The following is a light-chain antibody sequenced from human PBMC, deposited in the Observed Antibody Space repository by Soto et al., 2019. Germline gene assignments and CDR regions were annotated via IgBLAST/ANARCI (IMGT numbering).Light chain of an antibody. CDR2: DAS. CDR3: QQYNSYVLT. J-gene: IGKJ4*01. Sequence: DIQMTQSPSSLSASVGDRVTITVGASQSISSWLAWYQQKPGKAPKLLIYDASTLQSGVPSRFSGSGSGTEYTLTISSLQPDDFASYYCQQYNSYVLTFGGGTKVDIK. CDR1: QSISSW. V-gene: IGKV1-5*01.